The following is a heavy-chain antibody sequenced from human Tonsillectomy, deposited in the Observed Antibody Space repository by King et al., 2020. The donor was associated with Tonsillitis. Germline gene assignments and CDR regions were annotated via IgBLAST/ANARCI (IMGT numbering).Heavy chain of an antibody. Sequence: QLVQSGAEVKKPGASVKVSCKASGYTFTNYGFSWVRQAPGQGLEGMGWISAHNGNTNYAQKFQGRVTMTTDTSTSTAYMDLRSLRSDDTAVYYCVRATYYYEGVYWGQGTLVTVSS. J-gene: IGHJ4*02. D-gene: IGHD3-22*01. CDR3: VRATYYYEGVY. V-gene: IGHV1-18*01. CDR2: ISAHNGNT. CDR1: GYTFTNYG.